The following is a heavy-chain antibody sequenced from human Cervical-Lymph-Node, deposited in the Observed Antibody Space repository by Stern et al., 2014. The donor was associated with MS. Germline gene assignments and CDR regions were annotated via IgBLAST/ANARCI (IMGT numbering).Heavy chain of an antibody. CDR2: ISRSGHIL. CDR3: AMYGDSPFDF. CDR1: GFTFSDSY. D-gene: IGHD4-17*01. Sequence: VQLVESGGGLVKPGGSLRLSCAASGFTFSDSYMNWIRQAPGKGLEWVSYISRSGHILYYADSVKGRFTISRDNAKNSLFLQMNSLRVEDTAVYYCAMYGDSPFDFWGQGTLVTVSS. J-gene: IGHJ4*02. V-gene: IGHV3-11*01.